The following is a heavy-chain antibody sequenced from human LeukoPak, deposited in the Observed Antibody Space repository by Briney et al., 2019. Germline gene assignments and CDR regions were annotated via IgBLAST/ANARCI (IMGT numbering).Heavy chain of an antibody. Sequence: GSLRLSCAASGFTFSNYSMNWVRQAPGKGLEWLSYISPRSGTIKYADSVKGRFTISRDNVKNSLHLQMNSLRAEDTAKYYCVRGSTGYYYGFEFWGQGTLLTVSS. CDR3: VRGSTGYYYGFEF. J-gene: IGHJ4*02. V-gene: IGHV3-48*01. CDR1: GFTFSNYS. D-gene: IGHD3-22*01. CDR2: ISPRSGTI.